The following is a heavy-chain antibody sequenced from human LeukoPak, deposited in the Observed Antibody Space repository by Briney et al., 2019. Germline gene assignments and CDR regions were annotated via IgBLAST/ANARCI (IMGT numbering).Heavy chain of an antibody. CDR2: IYPGDSDT. CDR3: ARHQGAYCGGDCYSVSYFDY. V-gene: IGHV5-51*01. D-gene: IGHD2-21*02. J-gene: IGHJ4*02. Sequence: PGASLQISCKGSGYSFTSYWIGWVRQMPGKGLEWMGIIYPGDSDTRYSPSFQGQVTISADKSISTAYLQWSSLKASDTAMYYCARHQGAYCGGDCYSVSYFDYWGQGTLVTVSS. CDR1: GYSFTSYW.